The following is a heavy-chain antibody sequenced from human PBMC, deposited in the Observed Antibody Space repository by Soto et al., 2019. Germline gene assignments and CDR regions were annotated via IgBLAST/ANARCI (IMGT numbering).Heavy chain of an antibody. Sequence: GASVKVSCKASGYRFTSYTMHWVRQAPGQRLEWMGWINTGNGNTEYSQRFQGRVTITRDTTASTAYMELSSLRSEDTAVYYCARADCSSTTCSLGFDPWGQGTLVTVS. CDR3: ARADCSSTTCSLGFDP. CDR1: GYRFTSYT. J-gene: IGHJ5*02. V-gene: IGHV1-3*04. CDR2: INTGNGNT. D-gene: IGHD2-2*01.